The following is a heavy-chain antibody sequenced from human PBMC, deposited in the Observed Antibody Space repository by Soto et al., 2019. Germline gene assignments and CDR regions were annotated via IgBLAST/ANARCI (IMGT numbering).Heavy chain of an antibody. V-gene: IGHV3-30*18. CDR2: ISYDGSNK. D-gene: IGHD6-19*01. Sequence: QVQLVESGGGVVQPGRSLRLSCAASGFTFSSYGMHWVRQAPGKGLEWGAVISYDGSNKYYADSVKGRFTISRDNSKNKLYLQMNSLRAEDTAVYYCAKGEGVAANWGQGTLVTVSS. J-gene: IGHJ4*02. CDR1: GFTFSSYG. CDR3: AKGEGVAAN.